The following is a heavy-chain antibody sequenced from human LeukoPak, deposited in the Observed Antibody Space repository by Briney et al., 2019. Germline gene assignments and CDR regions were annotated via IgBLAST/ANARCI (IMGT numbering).Heavy chain of an antibody. CDR2: ISYDGSNK. Sequence: PGGSLRLSCAATGFTFSSYAMHSVRQAPGKGLEWVGVISYDGSNKYYADSVTGRFTISRDNSKNTLYLQMNSLRAEDTAAYFCARGYDYENDYWGQGALVTVSA. CDR1: GFTFSSYA. J-gene: IGHJ4*02. CDR3: ARGYDYENDY. V-gene: IGHV3-30-3*01. D-gene: IGHD4-17*01.